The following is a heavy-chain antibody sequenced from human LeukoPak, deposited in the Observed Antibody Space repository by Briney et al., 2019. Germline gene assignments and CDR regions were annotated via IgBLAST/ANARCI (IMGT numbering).Heavy chain of an antibody. CDR2: IYSGGST. V-gene: IGHV3-66*02. J-gene: IGHJ3*02. CDR3: AREIPMIVVVISPGAFGI. CDR1: GFTVSSNY. Sequence: PGGSLRLSCAASGFTVSSNYMSWVRQAPGKGLEWVSVIYSGGSTYYADSVKGRLTISRDNSKNTLYLQMNSLRAEDTAVYYCAREIPMIVVVISPGAFGIWGQGTMVTVSS. D-gene: IGHD3-22*01.